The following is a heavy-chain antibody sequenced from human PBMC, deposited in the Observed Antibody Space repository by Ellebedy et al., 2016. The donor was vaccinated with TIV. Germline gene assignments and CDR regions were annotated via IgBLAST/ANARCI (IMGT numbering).Heavy chain of an antibody. CDR1: GFTFSSYS. CDR2: ISSSSSTI. Sequence: GESLKISCAASGFTFSSYSMNWVRQAPGKGLEWVSYISSSSSTIYYADSVKGRFTISRDNAKNSLYLQMNSLRAEDTAVYYCARDISSSWYDYYYGMDVWGQGTTVTVSS. V-gene: IGHV3-48*04. J-gene: IGHJ6*02. D-gene: IGHD6-13*01. CDR3: ARDISSSWYDYYYGMDV.